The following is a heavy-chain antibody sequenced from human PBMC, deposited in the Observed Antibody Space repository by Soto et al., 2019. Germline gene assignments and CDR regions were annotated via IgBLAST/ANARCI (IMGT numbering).Heavy chain of an antibody. V-gene: IGHV1-18*01. CDR3: ARRESRDYYYYYGMDV. CDR2: ISAYNGNT. Sequence: ASVKVSCKASGYTFTSYGISWVRQAPGQGLEWMGWISAYNGNTNYAQKLQGRVTMTTDTSTSTAYMELRSLRSDDTAVYYCARRESRDYYYYYGMDVWGQGTTVTVSS. CDR1: GYTFTSYG. J-gene: IGHJ6*02.